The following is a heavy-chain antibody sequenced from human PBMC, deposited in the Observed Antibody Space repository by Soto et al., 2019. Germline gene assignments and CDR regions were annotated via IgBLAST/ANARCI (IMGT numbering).Heavy chain of an antibody. CDR3: ARGGIGIAAAGGANYYYYYGMDV. CDR2: INPNSGGT. V-gene: IGHV1-2*04. D-gene: IGHD6-13*01. CDR1: GYTFTGNY. J-gene: IGHJ6*02. Sequence: GASVKVSCKASGYTFTGNYMHWVRQAPRQGLEWMGWINPNSGGTNYAQKFQGWVTMTRDTSISTAYMELSRLRSDDTAVYYCARGGIGIAAAGGANYYYYYGMDVWGQGTTVTVSS.